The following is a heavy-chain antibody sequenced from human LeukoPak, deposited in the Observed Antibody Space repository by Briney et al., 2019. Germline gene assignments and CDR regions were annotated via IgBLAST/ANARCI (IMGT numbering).Heavy chain of an antibody. V-gene: IGHV3-20*04. CDR1: GLSNSDYG. CDR2: TDLNGDAS. Sequence: GGSLRLSCVGAGLSNSDYGMSWVRQAPGKGLEWVAGTDLNGDASSYSHSVKGRFTISRDNAENSLYLEMNSLRDDDTALYFCARDLSATWYSLAYWGQGTLVTVSS. J-gene: IGHJ4*02. CDR3: ARDLSATWYSLAY. D-gene: IGHD2-15*01.